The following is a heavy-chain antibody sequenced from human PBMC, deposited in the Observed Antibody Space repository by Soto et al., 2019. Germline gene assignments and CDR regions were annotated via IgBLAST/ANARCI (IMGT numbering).Heavy chain of an antibody. Sequence: QVQLVESGGGVVQPGRSLRLSCAASGFTFSSYGMHWVRQAPGKGLEWVAVISYDGSNKYYADSVKGRFTITRDNSKNTLYMQMNSLRAEDMAVYYCAKDGQTIFGVVIMRTGYFDYWGQGTLVTVSS. V-gene: IGHV3-30*18. D-gene: IGHD3-3*01. CDR1: GFTFSSYG. CDR2: ISYDGSNK. CDR3: AKDGQTIFGVVIMRTGYFDY. J-gene: IGHJ4*02.